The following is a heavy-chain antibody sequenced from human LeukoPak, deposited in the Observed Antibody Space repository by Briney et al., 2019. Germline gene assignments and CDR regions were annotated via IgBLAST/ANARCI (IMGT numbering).Heavy chain of an antibody. V-gene: IGHV1-69*05. CDR1: GGTFSSYA. CDR2: IIPIFGTA. J-gene: IGHJ6*03. Sequence: SVKVSCKASGGTFSSYAISWVRQAPGQGLEWMGGIIPIFGTANYAQKFQGRVTITTDESTSTAYMELSSLRSEDTAVYCCASATPQQPDYYYYYYMDVWGKGTTVTLSS. D-gene: IGHD6-13*01. CDR3: ASATPQQPDYYYYYYMDV.